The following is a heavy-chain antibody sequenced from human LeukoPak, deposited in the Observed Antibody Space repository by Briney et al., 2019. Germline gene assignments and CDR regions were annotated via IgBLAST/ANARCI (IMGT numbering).Heavy chain of an antibody. CDR2: ISGSGGST. D-gene: IGHD3-10*01. V-gene: IGHV3-23*01. CDR1: GFSFSSYA. J-gene: IGHJ4*02. Sequence: PGGSLRLSCAASGFSFSSYAMSWVRQAPGKGLEWVSAISGSGGSTYYADSVKGRFTISRDNSKNTLYLQMNSLRAEDTAVYYCAKSRTGVYYFDYWGQGTLVTVSS. CDR3: AKSRTGVYYFDY.